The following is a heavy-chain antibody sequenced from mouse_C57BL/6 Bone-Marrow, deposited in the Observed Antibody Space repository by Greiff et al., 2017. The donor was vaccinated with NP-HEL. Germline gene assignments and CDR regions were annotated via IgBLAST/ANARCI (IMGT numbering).Heavy chain of an antibody. CDR3: ARQGLYYYGSSSYAMDY. D-gene: IGHD1-1*01. Sequence: EVKLVESGGDLVKPGGSLKLSCAASGFTFSSYGMSWVRQTPDKRLEWVATISSGGSYTYYPDSVKGRFTISRDNAKNTLYLQMSSLKSEDTAMYYCARQGLYYYGSSSYAMDYWGQGTSVTVSS. CDR2: ISSGGSYT. V-gene: IGHV5-6*01. CDR1: GFTFSSYG. J-gene: IGHJ4*01.